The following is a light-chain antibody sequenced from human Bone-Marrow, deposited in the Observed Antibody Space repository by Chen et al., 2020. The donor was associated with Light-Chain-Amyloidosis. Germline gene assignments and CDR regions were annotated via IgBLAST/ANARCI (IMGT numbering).Light chain of an antibody. V-gene: IGLV2-8*01. J-gene: IGLJ3*02. Sequence: QSALTQPPSASGSPGQSVTISCTGTSSDVGGYKYVSWYQQHPGKAPKLMIYEVSKRPSGVPDRFSGSKSGNTASLTVSGLQAVDEADYYCSSYAGSNNLVFGGGTKLTVL. CDR2: EVS. CDR3: SSYAGSNNLV. CDR1: SSDVGGYKY.